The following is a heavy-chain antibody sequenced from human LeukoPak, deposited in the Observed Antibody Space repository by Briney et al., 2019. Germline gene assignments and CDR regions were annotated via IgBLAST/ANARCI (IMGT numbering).Heavy chain of an antibody. Sequence: SGTLSLTCAVYGGSFSGCYWSWIRQPPGKGLEWIGEINHSGSTNYNPSLKSRVTISVDTSKNQFSLKLSSVTAADTAVYYCARAATYNWNDVNYWGQGTLVTVSS. J-gene: IGHJ4*02. D-gene: IGHD1-20*01. CDR1: GGSFSGCY. V-gene: IGHV4-34*01. CDR2: INHSGST. CDR3: ARAATYNWNDVNY.